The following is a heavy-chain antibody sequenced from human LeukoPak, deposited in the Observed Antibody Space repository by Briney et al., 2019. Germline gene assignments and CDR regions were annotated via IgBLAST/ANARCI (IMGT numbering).Heavy chain of an antibody. Sequence: SETLSLTCSVSGGSISYYYWSWIRQPAGKGLEWIGRIYSSGSTSYNPSLQSRVTISVDKSKNQFSLNLSSVTAADTAVYFCARDKEYQLLTNWFDPWGQGTLVTVFS. CDR3: ARDKEYQLLTNWFDP. V-gene: IGHV4-4*07. CDR2: IYSSGST. D-gene: IGHD2-2*01. J-gene: IGHJ5*02. CDR1: GGSISYYY.